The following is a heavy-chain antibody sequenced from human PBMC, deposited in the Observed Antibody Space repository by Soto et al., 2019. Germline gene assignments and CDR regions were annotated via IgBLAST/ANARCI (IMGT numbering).Heavy chain of an antibody. CDR1: GGYISSYY. CDR2: IYYSGST. V-gene: IGHV4-59*01. D-gene: IGHD3-10*01. Sequence: TSETLSLTCTVSGGYISSYYWSWIRQPPGKGLEWIGYIYYSGSTNYNPSLKSRVTISVDTSKNQFSLKLSSVTAADTAVYYCARAPKPNGSGKVYDAFDIWGQGTMVTVSS. CDR3: ARAPKPNGSGKVYDAFDI. J-gene: IGHJ3*02.